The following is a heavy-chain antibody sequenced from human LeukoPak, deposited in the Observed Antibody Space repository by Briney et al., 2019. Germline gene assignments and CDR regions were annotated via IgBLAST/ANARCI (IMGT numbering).Heavy chain of an antibody. CDR1: GFTFSSYS. D-gene: IGHD1-14*01. Sequence: GGSLRLSCAASGFTFSSYSMNWVRQAPGKGLEWVSSISSSSSYIYYADSVKGRFTISRGNAKNSLYLQMNSLRAEDTAVYYCARGPLWEPRPIDYWGQGTLVTVSS. CDR3: ARGPLWEPRPIDY. J-gene: IGHJ4*02. V-gene: IGHV3-21*01. CDR2: ISSSSSYI.